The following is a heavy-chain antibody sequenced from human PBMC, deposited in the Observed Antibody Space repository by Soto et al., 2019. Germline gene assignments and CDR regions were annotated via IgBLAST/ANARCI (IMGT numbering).Heavy chain of an antibody. CDR2: ISGSDGKI. Sequence: PGGSLRLSCAASGFRFGSYALSWVRQAPGKGLEWVSTISGSDGKIFYADSVKGRFSISRDTSQSTLYLQMNSLRADDTAMYYCARWSYLDYWGQGTRVTVSS. CDR1: GFRFGSYA. J-gene: IGHJ4*02. V-gene: IGHV3-23*01. D-gene: IGHD3-3*01. CDR3: ARWSYLDY.